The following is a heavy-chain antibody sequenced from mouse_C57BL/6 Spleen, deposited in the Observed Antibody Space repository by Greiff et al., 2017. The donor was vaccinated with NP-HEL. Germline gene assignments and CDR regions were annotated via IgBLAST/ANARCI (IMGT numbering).Heavy chain of an antibody. Sequence: VQLQQSGPELVKPGASVKMSCKASGYTFTDYNMHWVKQSHGKSLEWIGYINPNNGGTSYNQKFKGKATLTVNKSSSTAYMELRSLTSEESAVYYCARCDLGELAWFAYWGQGTLVTVSA. V-gene: IGHV1-22*01. D-gene: IGHD4-1*01. CDR1: GYTFTDYN. CDR2: INPNNGGT. J-gene: IGHJ3*01. CDR3: ARCDLGELAWFAY.